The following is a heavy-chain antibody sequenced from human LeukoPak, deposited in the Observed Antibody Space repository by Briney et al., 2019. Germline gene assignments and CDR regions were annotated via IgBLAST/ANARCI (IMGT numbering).Heavy chain of an antibody. CDR3: TQSSGWTEY. CDR2: IYYSGST. V-gene: IGHV4-39*01. J-gene: IGHJ4*02. D-gene: IGHD6-19*01. Sequence: SETLSLTCTVSGGSISSSSYYWGWIRQPPGQGLEWIGSIYYSGSTYYNPSLKSRVTISVDTSKNQFSLKLSSVTAADTAVYYCTQSSGWTEYWGQGTLVTVSS. CDR1: GGSISSSSYY.